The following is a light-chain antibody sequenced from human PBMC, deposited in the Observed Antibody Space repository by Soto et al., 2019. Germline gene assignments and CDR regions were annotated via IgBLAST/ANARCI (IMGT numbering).Light chain of an antibody. CDR3: SSYTSSKTWV. J-gene: IGLJ3*02. Sequence: QPVLTQPASVSGSPGQSITISCTGTSSDVGGYNYVSWYQQHPGRAPKLMIYEVSDRPSGVSNRFSGSKSGNTASLTISGLQAEDEADYYCSSYTSSKTWVFGGGTKLTVL. CDR1: SSDVGGYNY. CDR2: EVS. V-gene: IGLV2-14*01.